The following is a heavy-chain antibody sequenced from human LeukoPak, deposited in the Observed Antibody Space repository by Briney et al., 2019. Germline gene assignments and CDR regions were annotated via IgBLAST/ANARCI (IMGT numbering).Heavy chain of an antibody. CDR2: IIPIFGTA. CDR3: ASAILDGYNDMYFDY. Sequence: SVKVSCKASGGTFSCYAISWVRQAPGQGLEWMGRIIPIFGTANYAQKFQGRVTITTDESTSTAYMELSSLRSEDTAVYYCASAILDGYNDMYFDYWGQGTLVTVSS. J-gene: IGHJ4*02. D-gene: IGHD5-24*01. CDR1: GGTFSCYA. V-gene: IGHV1-69*05.